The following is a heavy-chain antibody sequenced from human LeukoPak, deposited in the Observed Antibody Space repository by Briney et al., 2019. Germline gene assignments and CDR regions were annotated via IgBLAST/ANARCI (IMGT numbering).Heavy chain of an antibody. Sequence: PSGTLSLTCAVSGGSISSCNWWRWVRQPPGKGLGWIGEIYHSGSTNYNPSLKSRVTISVDKTKNQFSLKLSSVTAADTAVYYCARQVGRWYRLYNWFDPWGQGTLVTVSS. CDR1: GGSISSCNW. V-gene: IGHV4-4*02. J-gene: IGHJ5*02. CDR2: IYHSGST. D-gene: IGHD4-23*01. CDR3: ARQVGRWYRLYNWFDP.